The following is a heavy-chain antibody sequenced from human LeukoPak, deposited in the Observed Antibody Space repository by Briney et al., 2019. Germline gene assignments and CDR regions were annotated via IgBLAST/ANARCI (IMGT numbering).Heavy chain of an antibody. CDR3: ARVKSLATPIRYFDY. J-gene: IGHJ4*02. CDR1: GGSISSSSYY. D-gene: IGHD3-16*02. V-gene: IGHV4-39*07. Sequence: PSETLSLTCTVSGGSISSSSYYWGWIRQPPGKGLEWIGSIYYSGSTYYNPSLKSRVTISVDTSKNQFSLKLSSVTAADTAVYYCARVKSLATPIRYFDYWGQGTLVTVSS. CDR2: IYYSGST.